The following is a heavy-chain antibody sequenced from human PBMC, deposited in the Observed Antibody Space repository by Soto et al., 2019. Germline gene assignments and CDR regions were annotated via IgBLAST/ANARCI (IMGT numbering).Heavy chain of an antibody. J-gene: IGHJ3*02. D-gene: IGHD2-15*01. CDR2: ISSSSSTI. CDR3: ARDGQEGGGSAYDAFDI. V-gene: IGHV3-48*02. Sequence: PGGALRLSCAASGFTFCSYSMDWVRQAPGKGLEWVSYISSSSSTIYYADSVKGRFTISRDNAKNSLYLQMNSLRDEDTAVYYCARDGQEGGGSAYDAFDIWGQGTMVTVSS. CDR1: GFTFCSYS.